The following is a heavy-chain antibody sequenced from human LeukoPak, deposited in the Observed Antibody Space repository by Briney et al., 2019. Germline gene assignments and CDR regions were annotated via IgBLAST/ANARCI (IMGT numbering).Heavy chain of an antibody. CDR1: GFTFSSYG. CDR2: ISYDGSNK. Sequence: PGGSLRLSCEASGFTFSSYGMHWVRQAPGKGLEWVAVISYDGSNKYYADSVKGRFTISRDNSKNTLYLQINRLRAEDTAVYYCAKNGYSYGYIYYFDYWGQGTLVTVSS. V-gene: IGHV3-30*18. CDR3: AKNGYSYGYIYYFDY. J-gene: IGHJ4*02. D-gene: IGHD5-18*01.